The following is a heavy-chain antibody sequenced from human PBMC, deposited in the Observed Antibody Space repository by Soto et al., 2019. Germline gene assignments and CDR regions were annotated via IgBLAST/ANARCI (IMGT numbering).Heavy chain of an antibody. CDR2: IYPGDSDT. CDR3: ARHRGGSSWAYYYYGMDV. V-gene: IGHV5-51*01. D-gene: IGHD6-13*01. J-gene: IGHJ6*02. CDR1: GYSFTSYW. Sequence: GESLKISCKGSGYSFTSYWIGWVRQMPGKGLERMGIIYPGDSDTRYSPSFQGQVTISVDKSISTAYLQWSSLKASDTAMYYCARHRGGSSWAYYYYGMDVWGQGTTVTVS.